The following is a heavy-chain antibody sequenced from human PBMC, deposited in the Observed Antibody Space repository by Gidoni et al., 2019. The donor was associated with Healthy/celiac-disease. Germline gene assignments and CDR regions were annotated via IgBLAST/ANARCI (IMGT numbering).Heavy chain of an antibody. Sequence: EVQLLESGGGLVQPGGSLRLSCAASGFPFSIYALSWVRQAPGKGLEWVSAISGSGGSTYYADSVKGRFTISRDNSKNTLYLQMNSLRAEDTAVYYCAKGGGNSWSGYFAYYFDYWGQGTLVTVSS. CDR2: ISGSGGST. V-gene: IGHV3-23*01. CDR3: AKGGGNSWSGYFAYYFDY. D-gene: IGHD3-3*01. CDR1: GFPFSIYA. J-gene: IGHJ4*02.